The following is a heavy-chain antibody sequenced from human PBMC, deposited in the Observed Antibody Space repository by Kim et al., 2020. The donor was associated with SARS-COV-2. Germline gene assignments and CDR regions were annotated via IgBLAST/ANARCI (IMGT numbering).Heavy chain of an antibody. J-gene: IGHJ4*02. D-gene: IGHD5-18*01. V-gene: IGHV4-34*01. Sequence: SETLSLTCAVYGGSFSGYYWSWIRQPPGKGLEWIGEINHSGSTNYNPSLKSRVTISVDTSKNQFSLKLSSVTAADTAVYYCASGYSYGPDYWGQGTLVTVSS. CDR3: ASGYSYGPDY. CDR1: GGSFSGYY. CDR2: INHSGST.